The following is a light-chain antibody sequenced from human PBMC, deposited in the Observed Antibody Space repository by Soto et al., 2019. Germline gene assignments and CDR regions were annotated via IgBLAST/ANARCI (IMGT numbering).Light chain of an antibody. CDR1: QSISKH. CDR2: AAS. Sequence: DVQMTQSPSTLSASVGARVPITCRASQSISKHLAWYQHKPGQAPNLLIYAASTLQAGVPSRFRGSGSGTDFTLTISSLQPEDFATYFCQQSNSSPPTFGGGTKVDNK. CDR3: QQSNSSPPT. J-gene: IGKJ4*01. V-gene: IGKV1-39*01.